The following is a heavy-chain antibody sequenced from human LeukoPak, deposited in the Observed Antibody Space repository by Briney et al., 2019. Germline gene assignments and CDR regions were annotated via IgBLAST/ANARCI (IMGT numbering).Heavy chain of an antibody. V-gene: IGHV3-33*01. CDR3: ARDVVAAALYYYGMDV. J-gene: IGHJ6*02. CDR1: GFTFSSYG. D-gene: IGHD6-13*01. CDR2: IWYDGSNK. Sequence: GGSLRLSCAASGFTFSSYGMHWVRQAPGKGLEWVAVIWYDGSNKYYADSVKGRFAISRDNSKNTLYLQMNSLRAEDTAVYYCARDVVAAALYYYGMDVWGQGTTVTVSS.